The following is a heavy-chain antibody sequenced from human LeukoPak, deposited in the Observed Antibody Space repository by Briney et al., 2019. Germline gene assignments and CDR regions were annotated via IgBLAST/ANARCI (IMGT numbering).Heavy chain of an antibody. V-gene: IGHV3-23*01. CDR3: AKDPGDY. Sequence: GGSLRLSCAASGFTFTIYAMNWVRQAPGKGLEWVSTISGSGSTFYADSVKGRFTISRDNSKNLLYLEMKSLRTEDTAEYYCAKDPGDYWGQGTLVTVSS. CDR2: ISGSGST. J-gene: IGHJ4*02. CDR1: GFTFTIYA.